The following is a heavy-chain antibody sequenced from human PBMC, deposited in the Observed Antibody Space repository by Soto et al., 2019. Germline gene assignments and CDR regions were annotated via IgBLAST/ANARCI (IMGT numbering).Heavy chain of an antibody. CDR2: ISGSGSST. V-gene: IGHV3-23*01. CDR3: AKGDRIQAAVVDY. J-gene: IGHJ4*02. CDR1: GFTFSSYA. D-gene: IGHD2-15*01. Sequence: EVQLLESGGGRIQPGGSLRLSCAASGFTFSSYAMNWVRQVPGKGLQWVSGISGSGSSTYYSDSVRGRFTISRDISRNTLYLQMRRLRVEDTAIYYCAKGDRIQAAVVDYWGQGTLVTVSS.